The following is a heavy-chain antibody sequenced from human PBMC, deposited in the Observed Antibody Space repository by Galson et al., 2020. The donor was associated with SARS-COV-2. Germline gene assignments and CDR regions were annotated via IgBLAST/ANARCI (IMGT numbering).Heavy chain of an antibody. D-gene: IGHD3-10*02. CDR3: ARTVIDVTEYYVDS. V-gene: IGHV4-30-2*01. J-gene: IGHJ4*02. CDR2: IHHSGST. Sequence: TLSLTCAVSGGPNSSGRYSWSWIRHPPGTALEWIGYIHHSGSTYYNPSLKSRITISIDRSKNQFSLNLSSVTAADTAVFYCARTVIDVTEYYVDSWGQGILVTVSS. CDR1: GGPNSSGRYS.